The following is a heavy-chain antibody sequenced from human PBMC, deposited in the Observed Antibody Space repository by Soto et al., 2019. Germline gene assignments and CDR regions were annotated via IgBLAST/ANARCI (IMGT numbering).Heavy chain of an antibody. CDR3: ARRPHCSGGICYYGLDN. D-gene: IGHD2-15*01. CDR1: GYTFTNSD. J-gene: IGHJ4*02. V-gene: IGHV1-8*01. CDR2: MNPDSGHA. Sequence: GASVKVSCKASGYTFTNSDINWVRQAPGQGLEWMGWMNPDSGHAAYAQKFQGRVTLTTSISTSTVYMEMRSLGSEDTAVYYCARRPHCSGGICYYGLDNWGQGTLVTVSS.